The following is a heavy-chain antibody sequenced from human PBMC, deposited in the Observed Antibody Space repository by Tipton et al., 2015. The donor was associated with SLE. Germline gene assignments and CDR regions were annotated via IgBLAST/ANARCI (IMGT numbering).Heavy chain of an antibody. J-gene: IGHJ6*02. CDR2: IYHSGGT. CDR1: GASISGSNW. CDR3: ARGRHIVVVIPGGRDYGLDV. V-gene: IGHV4-4*02. D-gene: IGHD2-21*01. Sequence: GLVKPSGTLSLICAVSGASISGSNWWCWVRQPPGKGLEWIGEIYHSGGTNYNPSLKSRVTISVDTSNYQVSLNLSSVTAADTAVYYCARGRHIVVVIPGGRDYGLDVWGQGTTVTVSS.